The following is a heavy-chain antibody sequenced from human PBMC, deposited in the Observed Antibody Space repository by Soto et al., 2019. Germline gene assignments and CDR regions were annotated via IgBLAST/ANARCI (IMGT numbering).Heavy chain of an antibody. CDR2: IYYSGTT. D-gene: IGHD2-2*01. Sequence: SETLSLTCSLARNPIHSGCDYWTWIPQHPGKGLEWIGHIYYSGTTNYNPSLKSRVTISVDTSENQFSLRLSSVTAADTAVYYCARDRRYCVSTSCLNIFGVDVLGQGTTVT. CDR3: ARDRRYCVSTSCLNIFGVDV. V-gene: IGHV4-31*02. CDR1: RNPIHSGCDY. J-gene: IGHJ6*02.